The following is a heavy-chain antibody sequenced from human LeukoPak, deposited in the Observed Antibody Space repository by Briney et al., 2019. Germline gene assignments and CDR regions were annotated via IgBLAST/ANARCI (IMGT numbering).Heavy chain of an antibody. D-gene: IGHD3-10*01. Sequence: GGSLRLSCAASGFTFSSYDMHWVRQATGKGLEWVSAIGTAGDPYYPGSVKGRLTISRENAKNSLYLQMNSLRAGDTAVYYCARGYGSGSYLPYGMDVWGKGTTVTVSS. CDR2: IGTAGDP. CDR1: GFTFSSYD. CDR3: ARGYGSGSYLPYGMDV. V-gene: IGHV3-13*05. J-gene: IGHJ6*04.